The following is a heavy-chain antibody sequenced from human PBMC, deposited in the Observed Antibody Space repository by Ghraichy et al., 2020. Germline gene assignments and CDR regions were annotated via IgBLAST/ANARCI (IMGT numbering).Heavy chain of an antibody. D-gene: IGHD3-22*01. CDR2: INRDGSEK. CDR3: ARDGPDYYDSSGYHNKNDAFDI. J-gene: IGHJ3*02. V-gene: IGHV3-7*01. CDR1: GFSFSYYW. Sequence: GGSLRLSCAASGFSFSYYWMSGVRQAPGKGLEWVANINRDGSEKYYVDSVKGRFTISRDNAKNSLYVQMNSLRAEDTAVYYCARDGPDYYDSSGYHNKNDAFDIWGQGTMVTVSS.